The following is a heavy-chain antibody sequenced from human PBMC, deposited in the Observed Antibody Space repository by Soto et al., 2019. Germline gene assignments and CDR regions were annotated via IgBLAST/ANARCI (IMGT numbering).Heavy chain of an antibody. CDR1: GFTFSSYG. D-gene: IGHD6-13*01. J-gene: IGHJ6*02. CDR2: IWYDGSNK. CDR3: ARDHRIAAAEWLYYYGMDV. V-gene: IGHV3-33*01. Sequence: GGSLRLSCAASGFTFSSYGMHWVRQAPGKGLEWVAVIWYDGSNKYYADSVKGRFTISRDNSKNTLYLQMNSLRAEDTAVYYCARDHRIAAAEWLYYYGMDVWGQGTTVTVSS.